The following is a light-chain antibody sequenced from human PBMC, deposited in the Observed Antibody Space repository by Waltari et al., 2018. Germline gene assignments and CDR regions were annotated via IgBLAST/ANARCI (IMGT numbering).Light chain of an antibody. J-gene: IGKJ1*01. Sequence: DIQMTQSPSTLSASVGDRVTITCRASQSISSWLTWYQQKPGKAPNLLIYKSSNLESGVPSRFGGSGSGTEFTLTISSLQPDDFATYYCQHYTSYSPTFGQGTKVEIK. CDR3: QHYTSYSPT. V-gene: IGKV1-5*03. CDR2: KSS. CDR1: QSISSW.